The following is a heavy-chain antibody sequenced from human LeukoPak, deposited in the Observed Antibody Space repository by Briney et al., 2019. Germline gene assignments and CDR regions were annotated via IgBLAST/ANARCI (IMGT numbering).Heavy chain of an antibody. Sequence: GASVKVSCKASGYTFTRNAMHWVRQAPGQRLEWMGWIDAGNGHTKYSQTFQGRATITRDTSASTTYLELSSLRSEDTAVYYCARDYGDYPPYYFDYWGQGTLVTVSS. V-gene: IGHV1-3*01. CDR1: GYTFTRNA. CDR3: ARDYGDYPPYYFDY. J-gene: IGHJ4*02. CDR2: IDAGNGHT. D-gene: IGHD4-17*01.